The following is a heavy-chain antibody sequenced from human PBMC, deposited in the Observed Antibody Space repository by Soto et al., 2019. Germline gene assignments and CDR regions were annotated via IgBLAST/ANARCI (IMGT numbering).Heavy chain of an antibody. CDR1: GFTFSTYW. CDR3: ARDKDGNYWYFDL. Sequence: EVQLVESGGGVVQPGGSLRLSCAASGFTFSTYWMSWVRQAPGKGLEWVSNIKHDGSDKYYADSVKGRFTISRDNAKNSLYLQMNGRRAADTAVYYCARDKDGNYWYFDLWGRGTLVTVSS. V-gene: IGHV3-7*01. J-gene: IGHJ2*01. D-gene: IGHD4-17*01. CDR2: IKHDGSDK.